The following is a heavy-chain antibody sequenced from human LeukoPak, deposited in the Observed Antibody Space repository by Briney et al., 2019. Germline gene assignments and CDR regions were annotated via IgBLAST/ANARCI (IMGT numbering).Heavy chain of an antibody. V-gene: IGHV1-46*01. Sequence: ASVKVSCRASGYTFTSYYMHWVRQAPGQGLEWMGIINPGGGSTSYAQKFQGRVTMTRDTSTSTVYMELSSLRSEDTAVYYCARGGGGYDHYYGMDVWGKGTTVTVSS. CDR2: INPGGGST. D-gene: IGHD5-12*01. CDR1: GYTFTSYY. J-gene: IGHJ6*04. CDR3: ARGGGGYDHYYGMDV.